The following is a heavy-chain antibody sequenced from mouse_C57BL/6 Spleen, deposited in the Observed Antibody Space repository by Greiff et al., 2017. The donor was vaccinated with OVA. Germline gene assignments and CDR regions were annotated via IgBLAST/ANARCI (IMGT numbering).Heavy chain of an antibody. CDR2: IHPNSGST. V-gene: IGHV1-64*01. Sequence: VQLQQPGAELVKPGASVKLSCKASGYTFTSYWMHWVKQRPGQGLEWIGMIHPNSGSTNYNEKFKSKATLTVDKSSSTACMQLSSLTSEDSAVYYCARSVTTVVAGNYFDYWGQGTTLTVSS. D-gene: IGHD1-1*01. J-gene: IGHJ2*01. CDR1: GYTFTSYW. CDR3: ARSVTTVVAGNYFDY.